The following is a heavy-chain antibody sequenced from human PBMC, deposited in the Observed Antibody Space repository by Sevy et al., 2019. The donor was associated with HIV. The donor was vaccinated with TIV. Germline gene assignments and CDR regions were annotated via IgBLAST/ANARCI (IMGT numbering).Heavy chain of an antibody. J-gene: IGHJ4*02. CDR3: ARERKYLLPSTYGSGSYADY. Sequence: GGSLRLSCAASGFTFSSYWMSWVRQAPGKGLEWVANIKQDGSEKYYVDSVKGRFTISRDNAKNSLYLQMNSLRVEDTAVYYWARERKYLLPSTYGSGSYADYWGQGTLVTVSS. D-gene: IGHD3-10*01. CDR1: GFTFSSYW. CDR2: IKQDGSEK. V-gene: IGHV3-7*01.